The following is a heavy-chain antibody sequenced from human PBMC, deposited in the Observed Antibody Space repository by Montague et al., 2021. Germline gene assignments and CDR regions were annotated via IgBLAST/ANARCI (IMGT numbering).Heavy chain of an antibody. Sequence: SETLSLTCTVYGGSVSAYDLRLIRQPPRKCLGWIAYIRPGGSSNYKPSFKSRLAISIDRSRNQFSLELSFLTAADTAIYFCGRDYWGSIDYWGHGILVTVAS. V-gene: IGHV4-59*02. D-gene: IGHD7-27*01. CDR3: GRDYWGSIDY. J-gene: IGHJ4*01. CDR1: GGSVSAYD. CDR2: IRPGGSS.